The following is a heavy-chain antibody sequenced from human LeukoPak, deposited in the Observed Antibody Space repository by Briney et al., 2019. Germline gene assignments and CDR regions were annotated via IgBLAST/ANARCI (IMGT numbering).Heavy chain of an antibody. Sequence: PSETLTLTCAVCGGSFSGYYWSWIRQPTGKGLEWIGEINHSGSTNYNPSLKSRVTISVDTSKNQFSLKLSSVTAADTAVYYCASFGSYDVAVDYWGQGTLVTVSS. J-gene: IGHJ4*02. CDR2: INHSGST. D-gene: IGHD1-26*01. CDR3: ASFGSYDVAVDY. CDR1: GGSFSGYY. V-gene: IGHV4-34*01.